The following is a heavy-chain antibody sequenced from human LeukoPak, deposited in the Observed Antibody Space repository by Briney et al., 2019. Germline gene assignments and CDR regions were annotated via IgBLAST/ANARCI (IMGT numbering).Heavy chain of an antibody. V-gene: IGHV3-23*01. D-gene: IGHD3-22*01. CDR2: ISCSAYST. CDR1: GFTFSSYA. Sequence: GGSLRLSCAASGFTFSSYAMTWVRQAPGQGPAWISAISCSAYSTSYADSVKGRFTISRDNSKNTFYLQMNSVRDEDTAIYYCARNTSGFKLGDAFDIWGQGTMVTVSS. J-gene: IGHJ3*02. CDR3: ARNTSGFKLGDAFDI.